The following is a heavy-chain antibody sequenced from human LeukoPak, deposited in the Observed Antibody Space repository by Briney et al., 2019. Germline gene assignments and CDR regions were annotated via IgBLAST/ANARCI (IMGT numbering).Heavy chain of an antibody. CDR2: IWYDGSNE. Sequence: GGSLRLSCAASGFTFSSYGMHWVRQAPGKGLEWVAVIWYDGSNEYYVDSVKGRYTISRDNSKNTLYLQMDSLRAEDTAVYYCAKDYYGPSGGIDYWGQGTLVTVS. J-gene: IGHJ4*02. V-gene: IGHV3-33*06. D-gene: IGHD3-10*01. CDR1: GFTFSSYG. CDR3: AKDYYGPSGGIDY.